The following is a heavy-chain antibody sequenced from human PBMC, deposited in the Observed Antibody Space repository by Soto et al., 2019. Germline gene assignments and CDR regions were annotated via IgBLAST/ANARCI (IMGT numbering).Heavy chain of an antibody. V-gene: IGHV3-48*02. J-gene: IGHJ5*02. CDR1: GFTFSSYS. CDR2: ISSSSSTI. CDR3: ARGPRITIYGVARHNNWFDP. Sequence: PGGSLRLSYAASGFTFSSYSMNWVRQAPGKGLEWVSYISSSSSTIYYADSVKGRFTISRDNAKNSLYLQMSSLRDEDTAVYYCARGPRITIYGVARHNNWFDPSGQGTLDIVSS. D-gene: IGHD3-3*01.